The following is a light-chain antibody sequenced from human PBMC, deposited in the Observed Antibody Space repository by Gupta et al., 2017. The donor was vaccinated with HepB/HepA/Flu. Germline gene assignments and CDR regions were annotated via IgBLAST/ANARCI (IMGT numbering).Light chain of an antibody. V-gene: IGKV2-28*01. CDR2: LGA. Sequence: DIVLTHSPLSLPVTPGEPASIPCRSSQSLLHSNGYNYLDWYLQKPGQSPQLLIYLGANRASGVPDRFSGSGSGTDFTLKISRVEAEDVGVYYCMQARQTLYTFGQGTKLEIK. CDR1: QSLLHSNGYNY. J-gene: IGKJ2*01. CDR3: MQARQTLYT.